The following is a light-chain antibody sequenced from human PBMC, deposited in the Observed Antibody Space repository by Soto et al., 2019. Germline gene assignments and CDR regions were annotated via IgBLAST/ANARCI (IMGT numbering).Light chain of an antibody. V-gene: IGKV4-1*01. CDR1: QSVLFTSNNKNY. Sequence: DIVMTQSPDSLAVSLGYRATINCDSSQSVLFTSNNKNYLAWYQQKPGQPPKLLLSWASARESGVPERFSGSGSGTLFTLSISSLQAEDVAVYYCQQYYTLPLTFGGGTKVDIK. CDR2: WAS. J-gene: IGKJ4*01. CDR3: QQYYTLPLT.